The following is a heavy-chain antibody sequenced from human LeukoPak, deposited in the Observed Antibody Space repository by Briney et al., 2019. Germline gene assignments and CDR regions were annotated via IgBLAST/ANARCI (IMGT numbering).Heavy chain of an antibody. D-gene: IGHD3-10*01. V-gene: IGHV3-53*01. CDR1: GFIVSSMY. J-gene: IGHJ4*02. CDR3: YCGSGSDFDY. Sequence: GGSLRLSCAASGFIVSSMYMNWVRQAPGKGLEWVSVIYSGGSTYYADSVKGRFTISRDKSENTLYLQMNTLRAEDTAVYYCYCGSGSDFDYWGQGTLVTVSS. CDR2: IYSGGST.